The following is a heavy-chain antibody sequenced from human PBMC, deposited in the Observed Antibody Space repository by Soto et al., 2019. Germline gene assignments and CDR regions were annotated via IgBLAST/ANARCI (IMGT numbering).Heavy chain of an antibody. CDR3: ARVSEFDY. V-gene: IGHV4-39*01. J-gene: IGHJ4*02. CDR2: IYYSGST. CDR1: GCSISSSSYY. Sequence: PXETLSLTCTVSGCSISSSSYYWGWIRQPPGKGLEWIGSIYYSGSTYYNPSLKSRVTISVDTSKNQFSLKLSSVTAADTAVYYCARVSEFDYWGQGTLATVSS.